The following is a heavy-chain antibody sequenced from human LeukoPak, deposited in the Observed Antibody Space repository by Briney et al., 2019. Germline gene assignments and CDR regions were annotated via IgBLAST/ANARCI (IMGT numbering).Heavy chain of an antibody. CDR1: GFTFSSYA. J-gene: IGHJ4*02. V-gene: IGHV3-23*01. CDR3: ASQDIVVVPAADY. D-gene: IGHD2-2*01. CDR2: ISGSGGST. Sequence: GGSLRLSCAASGFTFSSYAMSWVRQAPGKGLDWVSAISGSGGSTYYADSVKGRFTISIDNSKHTLYLQMNSLRAEATAVYYCASQDIVVVPAADYWGQGTLVTVSS.